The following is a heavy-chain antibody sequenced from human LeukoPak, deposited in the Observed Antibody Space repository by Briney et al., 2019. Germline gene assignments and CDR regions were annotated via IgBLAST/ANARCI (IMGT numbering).Heavy chain of an antibody. CDR1: GFTFSSYA. Sequence: PGGTLRLSCAASGFTFSSYAMSWVRQAPGKGLEWVSAINCSGGSTYYADSVKGRFTISRDNSKNTLYLQMDSLRAEDTGVYYCAKEDVIAAASPWGQGTLVTVSS. CDR2: INCSGGST. V-gene: IGHV3-23*01. D-gene: IGHD6-13*01. CDR3: AKEDVIAAASP. J-gene: IGHJ5*02.